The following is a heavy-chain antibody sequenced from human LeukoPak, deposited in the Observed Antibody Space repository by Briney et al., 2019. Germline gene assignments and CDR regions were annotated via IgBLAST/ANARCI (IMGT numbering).Heavy chain of an antibody. D-gene: IGHD6-6*01. J-gene: IGHJ3*02. CDR1: GGSFSGYY. V-gene: IGHV4-34*01. CDR3: ARGSLIAARPAVDI. Sequence: PSETLSLTCAVYGGSFSGYYWSWIRQPPGKGLEWIGEINHSGSTNYNPSLKSRVTISVDTSKNQFSLKLSSVTAADTAVYYCARGSLIAARPAVDIWGQGTMVTVS. CDR2: INHSGST.